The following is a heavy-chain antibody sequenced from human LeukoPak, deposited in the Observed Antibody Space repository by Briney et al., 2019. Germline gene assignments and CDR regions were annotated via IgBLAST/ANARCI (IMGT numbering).Heavy chain of an antibody. CDR1: GYTFTSYD. CDR3: ARGITMVRGAPSAY. Sequence: GASVKVSCKASGYTFTSYDINWVRQATGQGLEWMGWMNPNSGNTGYAQKFQGRVTMTRNTSISTAYMEPSSLRSEDTAVYYCARGITMVRGAPSAYWGQGTLVTVSS. D-gene: IGHD3-10*01. J-gene: IGHJ4*02. V-gene: IGHV1-8*01. CDR2: MNPNSGNT.